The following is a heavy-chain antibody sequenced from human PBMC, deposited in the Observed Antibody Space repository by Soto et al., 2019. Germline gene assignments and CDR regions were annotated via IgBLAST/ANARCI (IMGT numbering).Heavy chain of an antibody. Sequence: SETLSLTCTVYGDSMRSLYWSWIRQPPGKGLEWIGNIYYSGSTNYNPSRKSRVTMSVDMSRNQVSLKLSSVTAADTAVYYCTRVGGYYGDYPNFDYWGQGALVTVSS. CDR3: TRVGGYYGDYPNFDY. CDR1: GDSMRSLY. V-gene: IGHV4-59*11. D-gene: IGHD4-17*01. J-gene: IGHJ4*02. CDR2: IYYSGST.